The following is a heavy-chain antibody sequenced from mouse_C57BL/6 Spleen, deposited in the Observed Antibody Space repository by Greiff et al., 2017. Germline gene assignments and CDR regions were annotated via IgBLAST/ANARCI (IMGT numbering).Heavy chain of an antibody. V-gene: IGHV1-53*01. CDR1: GYNFPSYC. J-gene: IGHJ2*01. Sequence: QVQLQQPGTELVQPGASVKLSCKASGYNFPSYCMHWVKQRPGKGLEWIGNINPSNGGTNYTEKFKSKATLTVDKSSSTAYMQLSSLTSEDSAVYYCAREGGYDNFDYWGQGTTLTVSS. CDR2: INPSNGGT. CDR3: AREGGYDNFDY. D-gene: IGHD2-2*01.